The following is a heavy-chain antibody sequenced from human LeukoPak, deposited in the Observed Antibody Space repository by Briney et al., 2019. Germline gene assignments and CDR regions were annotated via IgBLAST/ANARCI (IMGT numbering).Heavy chain of an antibody. CDR3: ARSYSTSSKIFDY. Sequence: GGALRLSCAASGFTFSNYWMNWVRQARGKGLEWVANINQDGSEKYYVDSLNGRFTISRDNAKKSLNLQMNSLRAGDTAVYYCARSYSTSSKIFDYWGQGTLVTVSS. V-gene: IGHV3-7*01. J-gene: IGHJ4*02. D-gene: IGHD6-6*01. CDR1: GFTFSNYW. CDR2: INQDGSEK.